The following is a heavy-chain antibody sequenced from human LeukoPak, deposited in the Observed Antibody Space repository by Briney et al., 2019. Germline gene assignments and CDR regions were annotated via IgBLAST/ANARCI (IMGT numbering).Heavy chain of an antibody. J-gene: IGHJ6*03. CDR3: ARDFLLWFEETLTGNYMDV. D-gene: IGHD3-10*01. CDR2: INWNGGST. CDR1: GFTFDDYG. Sequence: PGGSLRLSCAASGFTFDDYGMSWVRQAPGKGLEWVSGINWNGGSTGYADSVKGRFTISRDNAKNSLYLQMNSLRAEDTALYYCARDFLLWFEETLTGNYMDVWGKGTTVTVSS. V-gene: IGHV3-20*04.